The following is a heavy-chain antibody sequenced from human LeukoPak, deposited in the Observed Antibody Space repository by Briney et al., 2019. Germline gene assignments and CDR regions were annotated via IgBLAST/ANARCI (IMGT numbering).Heavy chain of an antibody. CDR3: ARASFGVIVGPDY. Sequence: PGGSLRLSGAASGFIFKNYAMNWVRQAPGKGLEWVSAITSSGGSTYYADSVKGRFTISRDNSKNTLSLQMNSLRAEDTAVYYCARASFGVIVGPDYWGQGTLVTVS. V-gene: IGHV3-23*01. CDR1: GFIFKNYA. CDR2: ITSSGGST. J-gene: IGHJ4*02. D-gene: IGHD3-3*01.